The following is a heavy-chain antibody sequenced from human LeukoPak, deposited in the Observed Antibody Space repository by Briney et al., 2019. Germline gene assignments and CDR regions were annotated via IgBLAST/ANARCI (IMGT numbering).Heavy chain of an antibody. CDR1: GGSISNYY. CDR3: ASGFSVWTGYYYYYGMDV. D-gene: IGHD1-1*01. CDR2: IYYSGST. Sequence: KPSETLSLTCSVSGGSISNYYWSWIRQPPGMGLEWIGNIYYSGSTDYNPSLKSPVTMSVDTSKNQFSLKMSSVTAADTAVYYCASGFSVWTGYYYYYGMDVWGLGTTVTVSS. V-gene: IGHV4-59*01. J-gene: IGHJ6*02.